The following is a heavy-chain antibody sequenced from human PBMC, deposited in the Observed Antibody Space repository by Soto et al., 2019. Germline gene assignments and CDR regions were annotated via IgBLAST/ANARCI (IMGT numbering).Heavy chain of an antibody. V-gene: IGHV3-23*01. D-gene: IGHD2-8*01. CDR2: ISGSADST. CDR3: AKARGAMIYAISVYGMDV. J-gene: IGHJ6*02. Sequence: EVQLLETGGGLVQPGGSLRLSCAASGFTFSSFALNWVRQAPGKGLGWVSIISGSADSTFHADSVKGRCTISRDNSKNMLYLQINSLRAEDTAVYYCAKARGAMIYAISVYGMDVWGQGTTVTVSS. CDR1: GFTFSSFA.